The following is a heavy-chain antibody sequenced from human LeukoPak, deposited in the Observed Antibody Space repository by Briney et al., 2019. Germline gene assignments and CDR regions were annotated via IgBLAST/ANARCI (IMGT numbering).Heavy chain of an antibody. Sequence: GASVKVSCKASGYTFTGYYMHWVRQAPGQGLEWMGRINPNSGGTNYAQKFQGRVTMTRDTSISTAYMELSRLRSDDTAVYYCARDMHSSGSYSPLDYWGQGTLVTVSS. CDR2: INPNSGGT. V-gene: IGHV1-2*06. CDR3: ARDMHSSGSYSPLDY. D-gene: IGHD3-10*01. CDR1: GYTFTGYY. J-gene: IGHJ4*02.